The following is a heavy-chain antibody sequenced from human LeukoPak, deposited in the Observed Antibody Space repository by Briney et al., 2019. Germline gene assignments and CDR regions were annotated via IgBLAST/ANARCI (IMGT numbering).Heavy chain of an antibody. CDR3: AGFYYYDSSGHDY. V-gene: IGHV4-4*02. J-gene: IGHJ4*02. CDR2: IYHSGST. Sequence: SETLSLTCAVSGGSISSSNWWSWVRQPPGKGLEWIGEIYHSGSTNYNPSLKSRVTISVDTSKNQFSLKLSSVTAADTAVYYCAGFYYYDSSGHDYWGQGTLVTVSS. D-gene: IGHD3-22*01. CDR1: GGSISSSNW.